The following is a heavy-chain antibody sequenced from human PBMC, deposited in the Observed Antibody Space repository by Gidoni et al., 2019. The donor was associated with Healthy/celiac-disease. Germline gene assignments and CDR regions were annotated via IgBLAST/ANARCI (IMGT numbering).Heavy chain of an antibody. CDR3: ARDPFHVPAALRRIYYYYYCMDV. V-gene: IGHV1-69*08. CDR2: IFPILGIA. CDR1: GGTCSSDT. J-gene: IGHJ6*02. D-gene: IGHD2-2*02. Sequence: QVQLVQSGAEVTKPGYSVTVACKDSGGTCSSDTISWLRQAPGQVIEWMGRIFPILGIANSAQKFQGRVTITADKSTSTAYMELSSLRSEDTAVYDCARDPFHVPAALRRIYYYYYCMDVWGQGTTVTVS.